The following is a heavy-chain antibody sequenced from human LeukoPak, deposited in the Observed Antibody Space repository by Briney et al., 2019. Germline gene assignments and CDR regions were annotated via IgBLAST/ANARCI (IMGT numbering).Heavy chain of an antibody. V-gene: IGHV4-59*01. CDR2: IYYSGNT. CDR3: LRVRVTGSSMDDAFDI. D-gene: IGHD1-26*01. J-gene: IGHJ3*02. CDR1: GDSLCNFF. Sequence: SETLSLTCTVSGDSLCNFFWSWVRQPPGKGLEWIGYIYYSGNTNYNPSLKSRVTISVDTSKNQFSLKLSSVPTADPAVYYLLRVRVTGSSMDDAFDIWGQGTMVTVSS.